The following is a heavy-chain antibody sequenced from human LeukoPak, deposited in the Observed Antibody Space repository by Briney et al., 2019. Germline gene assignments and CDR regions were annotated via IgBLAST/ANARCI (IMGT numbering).Heavy chain of an antibody. CDR3: ATEAPRSYYFDY. CDR1: EDTFTYYH. Sequence: ASVKVSCKASEDTFTYYHIHWVRQAPGQGVEWMGAVYATGGTTINTQNFQGRVTMTRDTSTGTVYMELSSLRFADTAMYYCATEAPRSYYFDYWGQGILVTVSS. J-gene: IGHJ4*02. CDR2: VYATGGTT. V-gene: IGHV1-46*01.